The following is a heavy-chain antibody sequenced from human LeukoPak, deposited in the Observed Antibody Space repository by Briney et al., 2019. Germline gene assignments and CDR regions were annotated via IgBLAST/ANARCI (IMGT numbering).Heavy chain of an antibody. CDR2: VYYSGST. CDR3: SASRQLWLRGLFDY. CDR1: GDSISTYY. Sequence: SETLSLTCSVSGDSISTYYWSWIRQPPGKALEWIGYVYYSGSTDYNPSLKSRVAISVDTSKKQFSLNLNSVTAADTAVYYCSASRQLWLRGLFDYWGQGTLVTVSS. J-gene: IGHJ4*02. D-gene: IGHD5-18*01. V-gene: IGHV4-59*01.